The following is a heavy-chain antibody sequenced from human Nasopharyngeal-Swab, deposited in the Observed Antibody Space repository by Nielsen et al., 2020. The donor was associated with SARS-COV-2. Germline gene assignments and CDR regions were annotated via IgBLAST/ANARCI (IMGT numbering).Heavy chain of an antibody. J-gene: IGHJ6*02. Sequence: ASVKVSCKASGYTFNNYYIHCVRQAPGQGLEWMGMINPDSGGTTYAQKFQGRVTMTRDTSTSTVFMDLSSLRSEDTAVYYCARRGRCSGSSCDMDVWGQGTTVTVSS. V-gene: IGHV1-46*02. CDR3: ARRGRCSGSSCDMDV. CDR1: GYTFNNYY. CDR2: INPDSGGT. D-gene: IGHD2-2*01.